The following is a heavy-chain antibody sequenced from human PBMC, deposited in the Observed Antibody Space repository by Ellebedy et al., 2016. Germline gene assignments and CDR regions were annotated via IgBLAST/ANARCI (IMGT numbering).Heavy chain of an antibody. D-gene: IGHD1-1*01. CDR1: GGSVSSDY. Sequence: SETLSLTCNVSGGSVSSDYWNWIRRPPGKGLEWIGYVFHTGTTNYNPSLKSRVTMSVDTSKSQFSLRLMSVTTADTAVYYCAKWNDAWNAFDVWGLGTTVIVSS. J-gene: IGHJ3*01. V-gene: IGHV4-59*02. CDR2: VFHTGTT. CDR3: AKWNDAWNAFDV.